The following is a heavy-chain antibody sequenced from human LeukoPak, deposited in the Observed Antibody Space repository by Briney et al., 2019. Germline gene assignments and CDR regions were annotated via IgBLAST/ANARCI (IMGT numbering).Heavy chain of an antibody. D-gene: IGHD3-16*01. V-gene: IGHV3-9*01. Sequence: GGSLRLSCAASGFTFDDYAMHWVRQAPGKGLEWVSGISWNSGSIGYADSVKGRFTISRDNAKNSLYLQMNSLRAEDTALYYCAKDMHGYLGAFDIWGQGTMVTVSS. CDR3: AKDMHGYLGAFDI. CDR1: GFTFDDYA. J-gene: IGHJ3*02. CDR2: ISWNSGSI.